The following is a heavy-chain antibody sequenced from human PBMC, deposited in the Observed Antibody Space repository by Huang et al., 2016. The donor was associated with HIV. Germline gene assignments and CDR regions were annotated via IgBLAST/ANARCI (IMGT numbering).Heavy chain of an antibody. CDR2: ISYDGSNK. CDR3: AKDGGRATSRSGIFDY. D-gene: IGHD3-10*01. J-gene: IGHJ4*02. V-gene: IGHV3-30*18. CDR1: GFTFSSYA. Sequence: QVQLVESGGGVVQPGRSLRLSCAASGFTFSSYAMHWVRQAPGKGLEWVAVISYDGSNKYFADSVKGRFTISRDNSKNTLYLQMNSLRAEDTAVYYCAKDGGRATSRSGIFDYWGQGTLVTVSS.